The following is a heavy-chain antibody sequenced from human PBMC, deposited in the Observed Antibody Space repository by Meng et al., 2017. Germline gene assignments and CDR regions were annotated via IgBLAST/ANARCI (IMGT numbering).Heavy chain of an antibody. CDR2: IIPIFGTA. Sequence: QVPVVQAGAEVKKPGSSVKCSCKASGGTFSSYTISWVRQAPGQGLEWMGGIIPIFGTANYAQKFQGRVTITADKSTSTAYMELSSLRSEDTAVYYCHSGWYQAGDDYWGQGTLVTVSS. D-gene: IGHD6-19*01. CDR1: GGTFSSYT. J-gene: IGHJ4*02. V-gene: IGHV1-69*06. CDR3: HSGWYQAGDDY.